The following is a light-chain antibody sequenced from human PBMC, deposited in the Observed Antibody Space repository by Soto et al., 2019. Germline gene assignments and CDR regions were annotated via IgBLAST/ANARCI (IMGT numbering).Light chain of an antibody. CDR3: SSYTSSSTYV. V-gene: IGLV2-14*01. J-gene: IGLJ1*01. CDR1: STDVGGYNY. Sequence: QSVLTQPASVSGSPGQSITISCTGSSTDVGGYNYVSWYQQHLGKAPKVMIYEVSNRPSGVSNRFSGSKSGNTASLTISGLQAEDEADYYCSSYTSSSTYVFGTGAKVTVL. CDR2: EVS.